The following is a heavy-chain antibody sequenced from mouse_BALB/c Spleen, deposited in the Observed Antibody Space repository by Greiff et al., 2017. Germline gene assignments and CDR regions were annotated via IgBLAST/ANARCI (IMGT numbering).Heavy chain of an antibody. J-gene: IGHJ2*01. CDR1: GYAFTNYL. Sequence: QVQLKQSGAELVRPGTSVKVSCKASGYAFTNYLIEWVKQRPGQGLEWIGVINPGSGGTNYNEKFKGKATLTADKSSSTAYMQLSSLTSDDSAVYFCARWLLRGEYYFDYWGQGTTLTVSS. CDR3: ARWLLRGEYYFDY. V-gene: IGHV1-54*01. D-gene: IGHD2-3*01. CDR2: INPGSGGT.